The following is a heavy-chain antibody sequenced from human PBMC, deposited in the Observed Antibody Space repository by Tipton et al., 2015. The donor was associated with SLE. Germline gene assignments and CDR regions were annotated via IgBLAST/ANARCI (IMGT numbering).Heavy chain of an antibody. CDR1: GGSISIGGYY. V-gene: IGHV4-31*03. CDR3: ARTPYYDFWSGYPYFDY. J-gene: IGHJ4*02. D-gene: IGHD3-3*01. CDR2: IYYSGST. Sequence: TLSLTCTVSGGSISIGGYYWSWIRQHPGKGLEWIGYIYYSGSTYYNPSLKSRVAISVDTSKNHFSLNLSSVTAADTAVYYCARTPYYDFWSGYPYFDYWGQGTLVTVSS.